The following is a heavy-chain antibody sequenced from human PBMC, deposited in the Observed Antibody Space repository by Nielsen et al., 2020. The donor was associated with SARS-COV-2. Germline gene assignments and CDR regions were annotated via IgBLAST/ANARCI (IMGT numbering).Heavy chain of an antibody. CDR2: ISNDGSNK. CDR1: GFKFRDYG. D-gene: IGHD3-22*01. V-gene: IGHV3-30*01. Sequence: GGSLRLSCVGSGFKFRDYGIHWVRQSPGTGLEWVATISNDGSNKFFADSVKDRFAISRDHSKNTVFLYLNSLRPEDTAVYYCARPRHYYDTSGYHGFYFDYWGQGDQVTVSS. CDR3: ARPRHYYDTSGYHGFYFDY. J-gene: IGHJ4*02.